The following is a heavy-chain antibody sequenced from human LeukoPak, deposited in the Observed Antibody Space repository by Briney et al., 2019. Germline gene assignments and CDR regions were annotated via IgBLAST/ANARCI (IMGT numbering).Heavy chain of an antibody. CDR3: ARGLYYFDSSGATIAFDI. J-gene: IGHJ3*02. D-gene: IGHD3-22*01. CDR1: GGSISSSNW. CDR2: IYHSGST. Sequence: PSGTLSLTCAVSGGSISSSNWWSWVRQPPGKGLEWIGDIYHSGSTNYNPSLKSRVTISVDKSKNQFSLKLSSVTAADTAVYYCARGLYYFDSSGATIAFDIWGQGTMVTVSS. V-gene: IGHV4-4*02.